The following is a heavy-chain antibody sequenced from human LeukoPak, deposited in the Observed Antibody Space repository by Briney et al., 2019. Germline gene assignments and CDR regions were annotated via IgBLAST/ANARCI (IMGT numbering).Heavy chain of an antibody. Sequence: GGSLRLSCSGSGFIFSSYAMHWVRQAPGKGLEWVAVISYTGNNKDYADSVKGRFTVSRDNSKSTLYIQMDSLRAEDTAVYYCAKGLAEGSGSTGSSILHFWGQGTLVTVSS. D-gene: IGHD2-15*01. CDR3: AKGLAEGSGSTGSSILHF. J-gene: IGHJ4*02. CDR1: GFIFSSYA. CDR2: ISYTGNNK. V-gene: IGHV3-30*18.